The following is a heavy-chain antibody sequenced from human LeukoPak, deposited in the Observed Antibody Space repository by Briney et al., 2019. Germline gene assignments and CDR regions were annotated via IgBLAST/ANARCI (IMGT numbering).Heavy chain of an antibody. D-gene: IGHD5-24*01. V-gene: IGHV4-59*05. Sequence: SETLSLTCTVAGGSISSYYWSWIRQPPGKGLEWIGSTYYSGSTYYNPSLKSRVTISVDTSKNQFSLKLSSVTAADTAVYYCARIPGYTGYARYYYYYYMDVWGKGTTVTVSS. CDR3: ARIPGYTGYARYYYYYYMDV. J-gene: IGHJ6*03. CDR2: TYYSGST. CDR1: GGSISSYY.